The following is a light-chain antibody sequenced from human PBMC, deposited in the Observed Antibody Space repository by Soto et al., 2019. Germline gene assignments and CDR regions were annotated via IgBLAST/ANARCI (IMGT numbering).Light chain of an antibody. J-gene: IGKJ1*01. Sequence: DIQMTQSPSTLSASVGDRVTITCRASQSISSWLAWYQQKPGKAPKLLIYDASSLESGVPSRFSGSGSGTEFTLTVSSRQADDFATYYCQQYNSYSPGETFCQGTKVEIK. CDR1: QSISSW. CDR2: DAS. V-gene: IGKV1-5*01. CDR3: QQYNSYSPGET.